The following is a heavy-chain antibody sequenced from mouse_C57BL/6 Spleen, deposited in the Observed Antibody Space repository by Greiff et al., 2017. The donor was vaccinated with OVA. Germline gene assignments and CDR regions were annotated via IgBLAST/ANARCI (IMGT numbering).Heavy chain of an antibody. CDR3: AKHEVQTGYFDY. V-gene: IGHV1-62-2*01. CDR2: FYPGSGSI. Sequence: QVQLQQSGAELVKPGASVKLSCTASGYTFTEYTIHWVKQRSGQGLEWIGWFYPGSGSIKYTEKFKDKATLTADKSSSTVYMELSRLTSEDSAVYFCAKHEVQTGYFDYWGQGTTLTVSS. D-gene: IGHD4-1*01. CDR1: GYTFTEYT. J-gene: IGHJ2*01.